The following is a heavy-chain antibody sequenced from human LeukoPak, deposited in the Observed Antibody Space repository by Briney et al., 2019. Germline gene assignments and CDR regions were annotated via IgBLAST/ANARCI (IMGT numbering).Heavy chain of an antibody. CDR2: IYTSGST. Sequence: PSETLSLTCTVSGGSISSYYWSWIRQPAGEGLEWIGRIYTSGSTNYNPSLKSRVTISVDTSKNQFSLKLSSVTAADTAVYYCAREVTTPLDYYYYYMDVWGKGTTVTVSS. J-gene: IGHJ6*03. D-gene: IGHD4-11*01. V-gene: IGHV4-4*07. CDR1: GGSISSYY. CDR3: AREVTTPLDYYYYYMDV.